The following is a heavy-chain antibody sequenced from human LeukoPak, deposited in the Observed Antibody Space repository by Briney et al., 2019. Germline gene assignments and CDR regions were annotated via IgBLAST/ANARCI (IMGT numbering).Heavy chain of an antibody. V-gene: IGHV4-39*01. D-gene: IGHD2-15*01. CDR1: GGSISSSSYY. J-gene: IGHJ4*02. CDR3: ARHRGGVVVVSDYFDY. Sequence: SETLSLTCTVSGGSISSSSYYWGWIRQPPGKGLEWIGSIYYSGSTYYNPSLKSRVTISVDTSKNQFSLKLSSVTAADTAVYYCARHRGGVVVVSDYFDYWGQGTLVTVSS. CDR2: IYYSGST.